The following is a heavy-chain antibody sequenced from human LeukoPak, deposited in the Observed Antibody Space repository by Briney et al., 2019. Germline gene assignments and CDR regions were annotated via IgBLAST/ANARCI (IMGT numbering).Heavy chain of an antibody. CDR1: GFTFDDYG. Sequence: GGSLRLSCAASGFTFDDYGMSWVRQAPGKGLEWVSGINWNGGSTGYADSVQGRFTISRDNAKNTLYLQMNSLRAEDTAMYFCAKGPNYFDSWGQGTLVTVSS. V-gene: IGHV3-20*04. J-gene: IGHJ4*02. CDR2: INWNGGST. CDR3: AKGPNYFDS.